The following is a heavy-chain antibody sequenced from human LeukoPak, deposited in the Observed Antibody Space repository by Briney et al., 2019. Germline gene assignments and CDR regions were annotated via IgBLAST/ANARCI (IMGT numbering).Heavy chain of an antibody. CDR3: ARGQWLVTSSFDY. J-gene: IGHJ4*02. Sequence: GGSLRLSCAASGFTFSSYAMSWVRRTPGTGLEWVSSISGSGGATYYADSVKDRFTISRDNPKNTLYLQMSSLRAEDTALYYCARGQWLVTSSFDYWGQGALVTVSS. V-gene: IGHV3-23*01. CDR2: ISGSGGAT. CDR1: GFTFSSYA. D-gene: IGHD6-19*01.